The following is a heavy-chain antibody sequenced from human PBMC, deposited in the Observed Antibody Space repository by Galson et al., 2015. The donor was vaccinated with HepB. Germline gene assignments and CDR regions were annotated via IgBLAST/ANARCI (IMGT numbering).Heavy chain of an antibody. V-gene: IGHV3-11*06. CDR3: ARDKYAGGPTIVVVPAAIDEGILDY. D-gene: IGHD2-2*02. CDR1: GFTFSDYY. CDR2: ISSSSSYT. Sequence: SLRLSCAASGFTFSDYYMSWIRQAPGKGLEWVSYISSSSSYTNYADSVKGRFTISRDNAKNSLYLQMNSLRAEDTAVYYCARDKYAGGPTIVVVPAAIDEGILDYWGQGTLVTVSS. J-gene: IGHJ4*02.